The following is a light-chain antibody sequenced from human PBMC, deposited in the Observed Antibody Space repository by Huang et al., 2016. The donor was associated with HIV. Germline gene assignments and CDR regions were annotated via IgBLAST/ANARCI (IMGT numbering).Light chain of an antibody. CDR3: QQYNSWPRT. CDR2: DAS. J-gene: IGKJ2*01. Sequence: EMVMTQSPDTLSVSPGERVTLSCRASKGVSSNLAWYQQKPGQAPRLLIHDASTRVTGIPTRFIGSGSETDFTLTIHSLQSEDLAVYYCQQYNSWPRTFGQGTKLEIK. CDR1: KGVSSN. V-gene: IGKV3-15*01.